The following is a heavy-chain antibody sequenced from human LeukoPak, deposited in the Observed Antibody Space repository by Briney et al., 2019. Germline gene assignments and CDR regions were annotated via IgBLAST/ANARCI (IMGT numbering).Heavy chain of an antibody. CDR1: GGSFSGYY. Sequence: PSETLSLTCAVYGGSFSGYYWSWIRQPPGKGLEWIGEINHSGSTNYNPSLKSRVTISVDASKNQFSLKLSSVTAADTAVYYCARGRIHYYGSGSPFDYWGQGTLVTVSS. CDR2: INHSGST. V-gene: IGHV4-34*01. D-gene: IGHD3-10*01. J-gene: IGHJ4*02. CDR3: ARGRIHYYGSGSPFDY.